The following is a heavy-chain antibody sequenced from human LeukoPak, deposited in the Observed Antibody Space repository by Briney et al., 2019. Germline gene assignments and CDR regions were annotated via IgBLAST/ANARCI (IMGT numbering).Heavy chain of an antibody. V-gene: IGHV3-74*01. D-gene: IGHD4-23*01. CDR2: INSDGSGT. CDR1: GFTFSNYW. Sequence: GGSLRLSCAASGFTFSNYWMHWVRQAPGKGLVWVSRINSDGSGTTYADSVRGRFTIPRDNAKNTLYLQVNSLRAEDTAVYYCARTEGTVAYDSWGQGTLVTVSS. J-gene: IGHJ5*01. CDR3: ARTEGTVAYDS.